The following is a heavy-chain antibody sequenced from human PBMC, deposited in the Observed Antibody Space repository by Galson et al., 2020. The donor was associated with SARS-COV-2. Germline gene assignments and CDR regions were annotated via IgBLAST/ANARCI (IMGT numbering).Heavy chain of an antibody. CDR3: ARLPVSMTWFDA. D-gene: IGHD4-17*01. J-gene: IGHJ5*02. CDR2: LFYGVRS. Sequence: SETLSPTFGAPGYAISTGYYWGWTRQPPGRWLEWIGSLFYGVRSSFNPSLKGRASISVDTSKNQLSLNLRSATAADTAVYCCARLPVSMTWFDAWGQGTLVIVSS. CDR1: GYAISTGYY. V-gene: IGHV4-38-2*01.